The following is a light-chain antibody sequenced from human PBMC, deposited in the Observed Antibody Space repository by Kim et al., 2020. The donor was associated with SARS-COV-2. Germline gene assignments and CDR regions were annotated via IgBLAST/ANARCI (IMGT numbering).Light chain of an antibody. CDR3: LQHRTYPIT. V-gene: IGKV1-17*01. J-gene: IGKJ5*01. CDR2: GAS. CDR1: QDIGND. Sequence: ASVGDRVNITCRASQDIGNDLGWYQQNPGRAPKRLIYGASNLKSGVPSRFSGSGSETEFTLTINSLQPEDFATYFCLQHRTYPITFGQGTRLEIK.